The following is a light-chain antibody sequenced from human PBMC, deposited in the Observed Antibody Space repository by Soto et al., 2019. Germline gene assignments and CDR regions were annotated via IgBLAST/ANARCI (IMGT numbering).Light chain of an antibody. J-gene: IGKJ1*01. V-gene: IGKV3-11*01. Sequence: EIVLTQSPATLSLSPGERATLSCRASQSVSSYLAWYQQKPGQAPRLLIYDASSRATGIPARFSGSGSGTDFTLTISSPEPEDFAVYYCQQRSNWPVTFGQGTRVEIK. CDR2: DAS. CDR1: QSVSSY. CDR3: QQRSNWPVT.